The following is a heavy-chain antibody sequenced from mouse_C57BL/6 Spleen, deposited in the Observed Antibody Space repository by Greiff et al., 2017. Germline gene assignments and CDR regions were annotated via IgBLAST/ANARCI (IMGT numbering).Heavy chain of an antibody. CDR1: GYTFTSYW. CDR3: SRYPYNGSSYGAMDY. Sequence: QVQLQQPGAELVRPGSSVKLSCKASGYTFTSYWMHWVKQRPIQGLEWIGNFDPSDNETHYNQKFKDKATLTVDKSSSTAYMQLSSLTSEDSAVYYGSRYPYNGSSYGAMDYWGQGTSVTVSS. J-gene: IGHJ4*01. CDR2: FDPSDNET. D-gene: IGHD1-1*01. V-gene: IGHV1-52*01.